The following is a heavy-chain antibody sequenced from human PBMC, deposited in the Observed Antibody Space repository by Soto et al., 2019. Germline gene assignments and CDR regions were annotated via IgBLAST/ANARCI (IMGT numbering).Heavy chain of an antibody. V-gene: IGHV3-23*01. D-gene: IGHD3-16*01. CDR2: ITYTGVST. Sequence: GVLRLSCAASEFSFDDYAMSWVRQAPGKGLEWVSSITYTGVSTYYADSVKGRFTISRDNAKNSLYLQMNSLRVEDTAVYYCARSSFRGVTAPGYWGQGTLVTVSS. CDR1: EFSFDDYA. CDR3: ARSSFRGVTAPGY. J-gene: IGHJ4*02.